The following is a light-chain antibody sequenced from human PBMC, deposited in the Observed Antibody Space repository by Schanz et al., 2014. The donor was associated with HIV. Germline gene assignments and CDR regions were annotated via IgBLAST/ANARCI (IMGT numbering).Light chain of an antibody. J-gene: IGLJ3*02. Sequence: QSALTQPRSVSGSPGQSITISCTGTSSDIGAFNFVSWYQHHPGKAPKVIIYDVGKRPSRVPDRFFGSKSGTSASLAISVLQAEDEADYYCASWDDSLKGPVFGGGTKLTVL. CDR2: DVG. V-gene: IGLV2-11*01. CDR1: SSDIGAFNF. CDR3: ASWDDSLKGPV.